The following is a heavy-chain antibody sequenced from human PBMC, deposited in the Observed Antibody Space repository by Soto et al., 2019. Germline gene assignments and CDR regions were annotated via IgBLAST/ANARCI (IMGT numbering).Heavy chain of an antibody. V-gene: IGHV1-2*02. Sequence: ASVKVSCKASGYTFTDYYMHWVRQAPGQGLEWMGWINPNSGGTKYAQKFQGRVTVTRDTSISTAYMELSRLRSDDTAVYYCARDRVVATIRGMGVWGQGTKVTVYS. CDR3: ARDRVVATIRGMGV. J-gene: IGHJ6*02. CDR1: GYTFTDYY. CDR2: INPNSGGT. D-gene: IGHD5-12*01.